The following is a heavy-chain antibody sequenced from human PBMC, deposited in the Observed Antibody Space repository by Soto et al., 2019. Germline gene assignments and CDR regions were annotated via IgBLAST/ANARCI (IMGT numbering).Heavy chain of an antibody. D-gene: IGHD1-1*01. CDR3: TTSNLGVDF. CDR1: GLIFSDVW. J-gene: IGHJ4*02. Sequence: GSLRLSCAASGLIFSDVWMTWVRQAPGKGLEWVGRIKTKPDDGTIDYAAPVRGRFTISRDDSKNTPYLQMTSLTPDDTGVYYCTTSNLGVDFWGPGTLVTVSS. CDR2: IKTKPDDGTI. V-gene: IGHV3-15*01.